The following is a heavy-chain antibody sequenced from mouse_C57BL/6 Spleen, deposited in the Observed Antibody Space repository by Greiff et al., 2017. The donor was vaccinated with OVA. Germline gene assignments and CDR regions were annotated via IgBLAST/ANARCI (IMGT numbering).Heavy chain of an antibody. D-gene: IGHD3-2*02. Sequence: QVQLQQPGAELVKPGASVKLSCKASGYTFTSYWMHWVKQRPGQGLEWIGMIHPNSGSTNYNEKFKSKATLTVEKSSSTAYMQLSSLTSEDAAVYYCARGRTEAWFAYWGQGTLVTVSA. CDR1: GYTFTSYW. J-gene: IGHJ3*01. CDR2: IHPNSGST. V-gene: IGHV1-64*01. CDR3: ARGRTEAWFAY.